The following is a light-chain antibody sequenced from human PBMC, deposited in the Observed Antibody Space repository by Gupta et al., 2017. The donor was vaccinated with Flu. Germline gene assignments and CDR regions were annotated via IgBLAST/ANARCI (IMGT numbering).Light chain of an antibody. CDR3: CSDAGSDAVI. J-gene: IGLJ2*01. CDR2: DVS. Sequence: ALTQPRSVSASPGQSVTISCTGTSSDVGAYNFVSWYQQHPAKAPKLMFYDVSEWPAVVPDRFSGSNSGNTASLTISGLQAEEEADYFCCSDAGSDAVIFGGGTKLTVL. V-gene: IGLV2-11*01. CDR1: SSDVGAYNF.